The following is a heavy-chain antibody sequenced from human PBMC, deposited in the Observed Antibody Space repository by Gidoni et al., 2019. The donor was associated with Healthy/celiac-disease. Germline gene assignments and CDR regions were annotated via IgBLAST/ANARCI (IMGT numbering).Heavy chain of an antibody. V-gene: IGHV3-43*01. CDR1: GFTFDDYT. Sequence: EVQLVESGGVVVQPGGSLRLSCAASGFTFDDYTMHWVRQAPGKGLEWVSLISWDGGSTYYADSVKGRFTISRDNSKNSLYLQMNSLRTEDTALYYCAKDSGTGGNYYYYYGMDVWGQGTTVTVSS. CDR2: ISWDGGST. J-gene: IGHJ6*02. D-gene: IGHD2-15*01. CDR3: AKDSGTGGNYYYYYGMDV.